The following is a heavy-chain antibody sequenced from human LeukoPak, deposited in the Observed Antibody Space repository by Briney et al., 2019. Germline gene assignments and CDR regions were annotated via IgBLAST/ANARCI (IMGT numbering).Heavy chain of an antibody. V-gene: IGHV4-59*02. CDR3: AATIKRDYGDTNLDY. CDR2: IFHTGIT. D-gene: IGHD4/OR15-4a*01. Sequence: PSETLSLTCTVSGGSVTKYYWHWIRQAPGKGLEWIGFIFHTGITNYNPSLKSRVTISGDTSKNQLSLKLTSVTAADTAVYYCAATIKRDYGDTNLDYWGQGTLVTVPS. CDR1: GGSVTKYY. J-gene: IGHJ4*02.